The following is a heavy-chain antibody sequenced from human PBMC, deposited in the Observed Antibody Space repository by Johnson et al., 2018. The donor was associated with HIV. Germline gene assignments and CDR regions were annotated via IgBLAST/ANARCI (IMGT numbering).Heavy chain of an antibody. CDR1: GFTFSNAW. J-gene: IGHJ3*02. CDR2: IKSKTDGGTT. CDR3: TTYTTMVTMYVEIKGGAFDI. Sequence: VQLVESGGGVVQPGGSLRLSCAASGFTFSNAWMSWVRQAPGKGLEWIGRIKSKTDGGTTDYAAPVKGRFSIPRDDSKHTLYLQKNSLKTEDTAVYYCTTYTTMVTMYVEIKGGAFDIWGQGTMVTVSS. V-gene: IGHV3-15*01. D-gene: IGHD5-18*01.